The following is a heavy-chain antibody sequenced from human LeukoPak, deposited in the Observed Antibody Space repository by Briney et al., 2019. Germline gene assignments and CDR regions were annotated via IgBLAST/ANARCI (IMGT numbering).Heavy chain of an antibody. V-gene: IGHV1-2*02. CDR1: GYTFTGNY. CDR2: INPNNGGT. D-gene: IGHD3-10*01. CDR3: ARDLGTMVRGVRLYYYYMDV. J-gene: IGHJ6*03. Sequence: ASVKVSCKASGYTFTGNYMHWVRQAPGQGLEWMGWINPNNGGTNHAQKFQGRVTMTRDTSISTAYMELSRLRPDDTAVYYCARDLGTMVRGVRLYYYYMDVWGKGTTVTISS.